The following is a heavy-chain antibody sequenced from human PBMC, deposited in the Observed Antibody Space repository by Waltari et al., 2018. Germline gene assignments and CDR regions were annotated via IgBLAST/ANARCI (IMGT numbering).Heavy chain of an antibody. V-gene: IGHV4-39*01. CDR3: ARHASSGSIDH. D-gene: IGHD3-22*01. J-gene: IGHJ4*02. Sequence: QMQLQESGPGLVKPSETLSLTFAVSGGPISSNSYFWGWMRQPPGKGLGWIGSVHNTESTHYDPSLKSRVTISGDTSKNRFSLNLTSVTAADTAVYYCARHASSGSIDHWGQGVLVTVSS. CDR2: VHNTEST. CDR1: GGPISSNSYF.